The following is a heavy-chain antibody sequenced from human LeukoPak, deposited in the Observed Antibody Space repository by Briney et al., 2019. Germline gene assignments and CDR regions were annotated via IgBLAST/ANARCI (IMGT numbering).Heavy chain of an antibody. Sequence: EASVKVSCKASGGTFSSYAISWVRQAPGQGLEWMGGIIPIFGTANYAQKFQGRVTMTTDTSTSTAYMELRSLRSDDTAVYFCARSAYDSSGDYPFDYWGQGTLVTVSS. CDR1: GGTFSSYA. CDR3: ARSAYDSSGDYPFDY. V-gene: IGHV1-69*05. D-gene: IGHD3-22*01. CDR2: IIPIFGTA. J-gene: IGHJ4*02.